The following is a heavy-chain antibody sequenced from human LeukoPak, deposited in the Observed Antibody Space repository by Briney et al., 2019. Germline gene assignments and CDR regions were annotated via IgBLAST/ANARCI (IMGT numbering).Heavy chain of an antibody. J-gene: IGHJ5*02. CDR2: INPNSGGT. CDR1: GYTFTSYG. V-gene: IGHV1-2*06. Sequence: GASVKVSCKASGYTFTSYGISWVRQAPGQGLEWMGRINPNSGGTNYAQKFQGRVTMTRDTSISTAYMELSRLRSDDTAVYYCARKVNYDILTGYYRHNWFDPWGQGTLVTVSS. CDR3: ARKVNYDILTGYYRHNWFDP. D-gene: IGHD3-9*01.